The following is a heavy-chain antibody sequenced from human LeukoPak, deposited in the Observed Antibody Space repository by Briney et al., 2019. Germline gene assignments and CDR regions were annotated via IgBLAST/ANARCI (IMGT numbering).Heavy chain of an antibody. Sequence: SETLSLTCTVSGGSISSYYWSWIRQPPGKGLEWIGYIYYSGSTNYNPSLKSRVTISVDTSKNQFPLKLSSVTAADTAVYYCASASGSSWYYFDYWGQGTLVTVSS. J-gene: IGHJ4*02. CDR2: IYYSGST. CDR3: ASASGSSWYYFDY. CDR1: GGSISSYY. V-gene: IGHV4-59*12. D-gene: IGHD6-13*01.